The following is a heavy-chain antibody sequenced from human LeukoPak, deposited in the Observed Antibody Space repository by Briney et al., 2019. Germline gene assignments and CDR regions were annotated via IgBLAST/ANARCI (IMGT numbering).Heavy chain of an antibody. Sequence: ASVKVSCKASGYTFTSYGISWVRQAPGQGFEWMGWISAYNGNTNYAQKLQGRVTMTTDTSTSTAYMELRSLRSDDTAVYYCARGLYCGGDCYDWFDPWGQGTLVTVSS. CDR2: ISAYNGNT. D-gene: IGHD2-21*02. J-gene: IGHJ5*02. CDR1: GYTFTSYG. V-gene: IGHV1-18*01. CDR3: ARGLYCGGDCYDWFDP.